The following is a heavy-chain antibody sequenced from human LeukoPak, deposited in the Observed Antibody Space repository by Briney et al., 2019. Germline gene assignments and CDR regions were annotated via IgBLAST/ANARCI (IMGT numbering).Heavy chain of an antibody. CDR3: ARDLPWDSSGWTHAFDI. CDR1: GYTFTSYA. V-gene: IGHV7-4-1*02. CDR2: ININTGNP. Sequence: GASVKVSCKASGYTFTSYAMNWVRQAPGQGLEWMGWININTGNPTYAQGFTGRFVFSLDTSVSTAYLQISSLKAEDTAVYYCARDLPWDSSGWTHAFDIWGQGTMVTVSS. D-gene: IGHD6-19*01. J-gene: IGHJ3*02.